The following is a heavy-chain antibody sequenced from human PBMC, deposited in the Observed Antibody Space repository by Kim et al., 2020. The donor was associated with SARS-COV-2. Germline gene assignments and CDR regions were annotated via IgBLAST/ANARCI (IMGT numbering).Heavy chain of an antibody. CDR1: GYTFTSYA. CDR3: ARDRGSRGITMVRGVNNWFDP. Sequence: ASVKVSCKASGYTFTSYAMHWVRQAPGQRLEWMGWINAGNGNTKYSQKFQGRVTITRDTSASTAYMELSSLRSEDTAVYYCARDRGSRGITMVRGVNNWFDPWGQGTLVTVSS. V-gene: IGHV1-3*01. J-gene: IGHJ5*02. D-gene: IGHD3-10*01. CDR2: INAGNGNT.